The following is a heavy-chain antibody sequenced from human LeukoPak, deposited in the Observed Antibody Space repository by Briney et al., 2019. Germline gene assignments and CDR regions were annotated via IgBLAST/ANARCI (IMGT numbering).Heavy chain of an antibody. CDR3: ARLGREYNYGNYYFDY. CDR1: GYTFTTYG. Sequence: GASVKVSCKASGYTFTTYGISWVRQAPGQGLECMGWISAYNGNTYYAQKFQGRVTMTTDTSTSTAYMELRSLRSDDTAVYYCARLGREYNYGNYYFDYWGQGTLVTVSS. CDR2: ISAYNGNT. V-gene: IGHV1-18*01. J-gene: IGHJ4*02. D-gene: IGHD5-18*01.